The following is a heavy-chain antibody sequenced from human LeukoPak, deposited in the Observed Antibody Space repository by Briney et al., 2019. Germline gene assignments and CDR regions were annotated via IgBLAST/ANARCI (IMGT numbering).Heavy chain of an antibody. CDR2: IYNDGTS. CDR3: TKTGGPWD. J-gene: IGHJ4*02. D-gene: IGHD7-27*01. V-gene: IGHV3-53*01. Sequence: GGSLRLSCAASGFTVITSFMSWVRQAPGKGLEWISVIYNDGTSYYADSVKGRFTISRDNPKNTLYLQMNALRAEDTAVYYCTKTGGPWDWGQGTLVTVSS. CDR1: GFTVITSF.